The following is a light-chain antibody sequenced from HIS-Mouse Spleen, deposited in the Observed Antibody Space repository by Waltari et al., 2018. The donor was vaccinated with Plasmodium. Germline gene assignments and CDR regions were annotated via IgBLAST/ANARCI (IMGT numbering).Light chain of an antibody. J-gene: IGLJ1*01. V-gene: IGLV2-14*03. CDR2: DVS. CDR1: SSDVGGYNY. Sequence: QSALTQPASVSGSPGQSITISRTVTSSDVGGYNYVSWYQQHPGKAPKLMIYDVSNRPSGVSNRFSGSKSGNTASLTISGLQAEDEADYYCSSYTSSSTAFGTGTKVTVL. CDR3: SSYTSSSTA.